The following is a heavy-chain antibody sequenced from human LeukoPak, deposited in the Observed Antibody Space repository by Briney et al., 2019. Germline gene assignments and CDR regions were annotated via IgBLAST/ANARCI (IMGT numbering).Heavy chain of an antibody. J-gene: IGHJ6*02. V-gene: IGHV3-23*01. Sequence: PGGPLRLSCAASGFTFSSYAMSWVRQAPGKGLEWVSAISGSGGSTYYADSVKGRFTISRDNSKNTLYLQMNSLRAEDTAVYYCAKDRIAARHYYYYGMDVWGQGTTVTVSS. CDR3: AKDRIAARHYYYYGMDV. CDR2: ISGSGGST. D-gene: IGHD6-6*01. CDR1: GFTFSSYA.